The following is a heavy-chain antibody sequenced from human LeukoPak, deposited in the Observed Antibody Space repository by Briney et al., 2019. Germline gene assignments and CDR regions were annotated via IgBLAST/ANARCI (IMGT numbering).Heavy chain of an antibody. Sequence: GGSLRLSCAASGFTFSDYYMSWVRQAPGKGLEWVSYISSIGSTIYYADSAKGRFTISRDNAKNSLYLQMNSLRAEDTAVYYCARDSYDYLWGPYYYYGMDVWGQGTTVTVSS. CDR2: ISSIGSTI. CDR3: ARDSYDYLWGPYYYYGMDV. D-gene: IGHD3-16*01. V-gene: IGHV3-11*01. CDR1: GFTFSDYY. J-gene: IGHJ6*02.